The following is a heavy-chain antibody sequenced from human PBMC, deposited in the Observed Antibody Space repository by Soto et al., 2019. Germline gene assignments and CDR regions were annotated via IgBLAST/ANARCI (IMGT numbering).Heavy chain of an antibody. CDR3: ARVESSFYYYYYGMDV. CDR1: GFTFSNYA. D-gene: IGHD6-13*01. CDR2: IYSGGST. J-gene: IGHJ6*02. V-gene: IGHV3-23*03. Sequence: EVQLLDSGGDLVQPGGSLRLSCVASGFTFSNYAMSWVRQAPGKGLEWVSVIYSGGSTYYADSVKGRFTISRDNSKNTLYLQMNSLRAEDTAVYYCARVESSFYYYYYGMDVWGQGTTVTVSS.